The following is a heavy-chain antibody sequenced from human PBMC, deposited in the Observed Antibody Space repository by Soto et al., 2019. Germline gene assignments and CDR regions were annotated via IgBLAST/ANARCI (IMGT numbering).Heavy chain of an antibody. CDR1: GFTFWSYA. D-gene: IGHD2-21*01. Sequence: QVQLVESGGGVVQPGRSLRLSCPTSGFTFWSYAMHWVRQAPGKGLEWVAVISYDGRHKFYADSVKGRFTISRDDSRNTLSLQMNSLREGDTAVYYCARNPLRTIVGGVDYGGQGTLVTVSS. V-gene: IGHV3-30*04. CDR3: ARNPLRTIVGGVDY. J-gene: IGHJ4*02. CDR2: ISYDGRHK.